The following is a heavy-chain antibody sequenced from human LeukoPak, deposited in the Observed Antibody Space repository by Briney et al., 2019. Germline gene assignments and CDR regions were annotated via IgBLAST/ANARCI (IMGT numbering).Heavy chain of an antibody. CDR3: ARGYDSGGYYPALWYFDY. Sequence: PGGSLRLSCAASGFTFSSYWMSWVRQASGKGLEWVANIKQDGSEKYYVDSVKGRFTISRDNAKNSLYLQMNSLRAEDTAVYYCARGYDSGGYYPALWYFDYWGQGTLVTVSS. J-gene: IGHJ4*02. V-gene: IGHV3-7*03. CDR1: GFTFSSYW. D-gene: IGHD3-22*01. CDR2: IKQDGSEK.